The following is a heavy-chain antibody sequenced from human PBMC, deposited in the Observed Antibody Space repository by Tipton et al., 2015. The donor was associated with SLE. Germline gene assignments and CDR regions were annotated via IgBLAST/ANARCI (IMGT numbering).Heavy chain of an antibody. Sequence: TLSLTCAVNGESSSGYYWSWIRQSPGKALEWIGDIHDSGDRHYNPSLKSRVTMSADTSKNQFSLRLSSVTTADTAVYYCARGARGNSYGSDEDFDYWGQGTLVTVSS. CDR3: ARGARGNSYGSDEDFDY. CDR1: GESSSGYY. CDR2: IHDSGDR. D-gene: IGHD5-18*01. J-gene: IGHJ4*02. V-gene: IGHV4-34*01.